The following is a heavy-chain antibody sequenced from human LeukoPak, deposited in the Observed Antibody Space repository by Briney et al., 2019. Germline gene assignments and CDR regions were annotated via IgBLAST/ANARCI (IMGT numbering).Heavy chain of an antibody. CDR1: GGSFSGYY. CDR2: INHSGST. CDR3: APPKDCSSTSCYRGARREGMDV. Sequence: KASETLSLTCAVYGGSFSGYYWSWIRQPPGKGLEWIGEINHSGSTNYNPSLKSRVTISVDTSKNQFSLKLSSVTAAATAVYYCAPPKDCSSTSCYRGARREGMDVGGKGTTVTVSS. V-gene: IGHV4-34*01. J-gene: IGHJ6*04. D-gene: IGHD2-2*01.